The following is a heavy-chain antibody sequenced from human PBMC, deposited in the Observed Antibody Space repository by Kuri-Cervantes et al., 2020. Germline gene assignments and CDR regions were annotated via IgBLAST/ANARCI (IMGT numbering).Heavy chain of an antibody. J-gene: IGHJ4*02. Sequence: SVKVSCKASGFTFTSSAVQWVRQARGQRLEWIGWIVVGSGNTNYAQKFQERVTITRDMSTSTAYMELSSLRSEDTAVYYCATWEVGATPFDYWGQGTLVTVSS. V-gene: IGHV1-58*01. CDR3: ATWEVGATPFDY. D-gene: IGHD1-26*01. CDR1: GFTFTSSA. CDR2: IVVGSGNT.